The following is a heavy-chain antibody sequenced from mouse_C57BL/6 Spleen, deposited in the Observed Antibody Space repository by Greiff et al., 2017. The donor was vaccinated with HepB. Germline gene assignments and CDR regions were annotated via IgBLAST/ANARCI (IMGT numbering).Heavy chain of an antibody. J-gene: IGHJ2*01. D-gene: IGHD4-1*01. CDR1: GYTFTDYY. V-gene: IGHV1-26*01. CDR3: AREGANWDYFDY. Sequence: EVQLQQSGPELVKPGASVKISCKASGYTFTDYYINWVKQSHGKSLEWIGDINPNNGGTSYNQKFKGKATLTVYKSSSTAYMELRSLTSEDSAVYYCAREGANWDYFDYWGQGTTLTVSS. CDR2: INPNNGGT.